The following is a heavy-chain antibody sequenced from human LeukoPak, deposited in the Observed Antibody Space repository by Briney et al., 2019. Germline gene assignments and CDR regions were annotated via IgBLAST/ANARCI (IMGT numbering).Heavy chain of an antibody. CDR1: GFTFDDYA. Sequence: TRGSLRLSCAASGFTFDDYAMHSGRQTPGKSVEWVSLISGDGGSTYYADSVKGRFTISRDNSKNSLYLQMNSLRTEDTALYYCAKASPSYVWGSYRLRPFDYWGQGTLVTVSS. D-gene: IGHD3-16*02. J-gene: IGHJ4*02. V-gene: IGHV3-43*02. CDR3: AKASPSYVWGSYRLRPFDY. CDR2: ISGDGGST.